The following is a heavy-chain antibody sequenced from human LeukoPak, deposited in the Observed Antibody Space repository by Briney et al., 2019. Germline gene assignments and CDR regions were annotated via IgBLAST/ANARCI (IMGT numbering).Heavy chain of an antibody. CDR1: GGSISSGDYY. CDR2: IYYSGST. CDR3: ARDRVGYSGYDYLDY. D-gene: IGHD5-12*01. J-gene: IGHJ4*02. Sequence: PSETLSLTCTVSGGSISSGDYYWSWIRQPPGKGLEWIGYIYYSGSTYYNPSLKSRVTISVDTSKNQFSLKLSSVTAADTAVYYCARDRVGYSGYDYLDYWGQGTLVTVSS. V-gene: IGHV4-30-4*01.